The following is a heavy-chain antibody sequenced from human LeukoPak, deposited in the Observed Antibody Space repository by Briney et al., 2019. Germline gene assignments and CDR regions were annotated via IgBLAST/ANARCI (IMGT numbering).Heavy chain of an antibody. CDR2: ISGSGGST. J-gene: IGHJ4*02. D-gene: IGHD6-13*01. CDR3: AKDPGQGIAAAGILDY. V-gene: IGHV3-23*01. CDR1: GFTFSSYA. Sequence: GGSLRLSCAASGFTFSSYAMSWVRQAPGKGLEWVSAISGSGGSTYYADSVKGRFTISRDNSKNTLYLQMNSLRAEDTAVYYCAKDPGQGIAAAGILDYWGQGTLVTVSS.